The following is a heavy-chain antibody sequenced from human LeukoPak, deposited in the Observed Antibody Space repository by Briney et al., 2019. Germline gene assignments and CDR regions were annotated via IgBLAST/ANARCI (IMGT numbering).Heavy chain of an antibody. Sequence: GGSLRLSCAASGFTFSSYEMNWVRQAPGKGLEWVSYISSTSGSAIYYADSVKGRFTISRDNAKNSLYLQMNSLRAEDTAVYYCARGFYGSGSSGLDYWGQGTLVTVSS. CDR3: ARGFYGSGSSGLDY. D-gene: IGHD3-10*01. V-gene: IGHV3-48*03. J-gene: IGHJ4*02. CDR2: ISSTSGSAI. CDR1: GFTFSSYE.